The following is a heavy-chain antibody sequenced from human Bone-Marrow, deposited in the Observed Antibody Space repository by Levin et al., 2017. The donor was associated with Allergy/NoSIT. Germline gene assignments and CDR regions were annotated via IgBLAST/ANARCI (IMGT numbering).Heavy chain of an antibody. CDR1: GFTFRTSW. V-gene: IGHV3-74*01. CDR2: INGDGSST. Sequence: LSLTCAASGFTFRTSWMHWVRQTPGKGLVWVSRINGDGSSTTYADSVKGRFTISRDNAKNTLYLQMNSLRVEDTAVYYCAKVGSIWGFDPWGQGTLVTVSS. D-gene: IGHD3-10*01. J-gene: IGHJ5*02. CDR3: AKVGSIWGFDP.